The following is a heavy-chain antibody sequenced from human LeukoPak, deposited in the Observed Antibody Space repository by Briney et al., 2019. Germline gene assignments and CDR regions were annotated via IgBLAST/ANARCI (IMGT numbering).Heavy chain of an antibody. Sequence: GGSLRLSCAASGFTVSSNYMSWIRQAPGKGLEWVSIIYSGGSVRYADSVRGRFTISRDDSKNTVYLRMNSLRAEDTAVYYCARDSAAKGYWGQGTLVTVSS. J-gene: IGHJ4*02. CDR3: ARDSAAKGY. D-gene: IGHD6-19*01. CDR2: IYSGGSV. V-gene: IGHV3-53*01. CDR1: GFTVSSNY.